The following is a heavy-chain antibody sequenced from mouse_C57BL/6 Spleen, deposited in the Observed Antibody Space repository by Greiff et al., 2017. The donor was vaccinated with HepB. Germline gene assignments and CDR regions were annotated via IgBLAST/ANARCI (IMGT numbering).Heavy chain of an antibody. Sequence: EVQLQQSGPELVKPGASVKISCKASGYSFTDYNMNWVKQSNGKSLEWIGVINPNYGTTSYNQKFKGKATLTVDQSSSTAYMQLNSLTSEDSAVYYCSRSLYYYDSSYSWYFDVWGTGTTVTVSS. J-gene: IGHJ1*03. D-gene: IGHD1-1*01. V-gene: IGHV1-39*01. CDR1: GYSFTDYN. CDR3: SRSLYYYDSSYSWYFDV. CDR2: INPNYGTT.